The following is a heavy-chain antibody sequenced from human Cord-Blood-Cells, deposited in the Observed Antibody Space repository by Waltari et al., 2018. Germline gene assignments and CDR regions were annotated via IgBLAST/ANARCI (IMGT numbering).Heavy chain of an antibody. CDR1: GYTFTSYA. J-gene: IGHJ4*02. CDR2: INAGNGNT. Sequence: QVQLVQSGAEVKKPGASAKVSCKASGYTFTSYAMHWVGQAPGQRLEWMGWINAGNGNTKYSQKFQGRVTITRDTSASTAYMELSSLRSEDTAVYYCARSFVIAMGLDYWGQGTLVTVSS. D-gene: IGHD2-21*01. CDR3: ARSFVIAMGLDY. V-gene: IGHV1-3*01.